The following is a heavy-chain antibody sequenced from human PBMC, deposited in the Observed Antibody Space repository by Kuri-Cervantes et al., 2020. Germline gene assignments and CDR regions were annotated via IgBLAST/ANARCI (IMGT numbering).Heavy chain of an antibody. J-gene: IGHJ4*02. CDR1: GFTFSSYG. D-gene: IGHD6-13*01. Sequence: GGSLRLSCAASGFTFSSYGMHWVRQAPGKGLEWVAVISYDGSNKYYADSVKGRFTISRDNSKNTLYLQMNSLRAEDTAVYYCAKAAGVTTGYYFDYWGQGTLVTVSS. V-gene: IGHV3-30*18. CDR2: ISYDGSNK. CDR3: AKAAGVTTGYYFDY.